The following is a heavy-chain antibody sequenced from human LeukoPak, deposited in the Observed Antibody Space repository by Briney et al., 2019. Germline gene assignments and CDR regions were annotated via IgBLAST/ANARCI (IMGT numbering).Heavy chain of an antibody. CDR1: GYTFTGHY. CDR2: INPNSGGT. V-gene: IGHV1-2*02. J-gene: IGHJ5*02. Sequence: GASVKVSCKASGYTFTGHYIYWVRQAPGQGLEWMGWINPNSGGTNYAQKFQGRVTMTRDTSISTAYMELSRLRSDDTAVYYCATGDIVVVPAADNWFDPWGQGTLVTVSS. D-gene: IGHD2-2*01. CDR3: ATGDIVVVPAADNWFDP.